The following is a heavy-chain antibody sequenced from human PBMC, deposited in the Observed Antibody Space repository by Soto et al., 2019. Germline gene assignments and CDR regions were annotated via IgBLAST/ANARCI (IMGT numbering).Heavy chain of an antibody. CDR1: GFPFSTYW. CDR2: IKEDGSEE. J-gene: IGHJ6*02. D-gene: IGHD3-16*01. V-gene: IGHV3-7*05. Sequence: EVQLVESGGGLVQPGGSLRLSCAASGFPFSTYWMNWVRQAPGKGLQWVANIKEDGSEESYVDSVKGRFTISRDNAKNSLYLDMNSLRGEDTAVYYCARDWGAPGRGSALGYYYHFGMDVWGQGTTVTVPS. CDR3: ARDWGAPGRGSALGYYYHFGMDV.